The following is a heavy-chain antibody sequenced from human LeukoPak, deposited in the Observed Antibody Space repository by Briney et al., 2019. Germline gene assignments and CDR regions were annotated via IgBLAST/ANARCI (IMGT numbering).Heavy chain of an antibody. J-gene: IGHJ5*02. CDR1: GGSISSGSYY. Sequence: SETLSLTCTVSGGSISSGSYYWSWIRQPAGTGLEWIGRIYTSGSTNYNPSLKSRVTISVDTSKNQFSLKLSSVTAADTAVYYCARDRLYYDYVWGSYRSRLHNWFDPWGQGTLVTVSS. CDR2: IYTSGST. CDR3: ARDRLYYDYVWGSYRSRLHNWFDP. D-gene: IGHD3-16*02. V-gene: IGHV4-61*02.